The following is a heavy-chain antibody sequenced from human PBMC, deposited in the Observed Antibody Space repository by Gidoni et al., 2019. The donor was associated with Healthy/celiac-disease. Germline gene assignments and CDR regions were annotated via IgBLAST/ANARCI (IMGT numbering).Heavy chain of an antibody. J-gene: IGHJ4*02. CDR2: INPNSGGT. CDR1: GYTFTGYY. CDR3: ARVKAVYSSGWTLDY. Sequence: QVQLVQSGAEVKKPGASVKVSCKASGYTFTGYYMHWVRQAPGQGLEWMGWINPNSGGTNYAQKFQGRVTMTRDTSISTAYMELSRLRSDDTAVYYCARVKAVYSSGWTLDYWGQGTLVTVSS. V-gene: IGHV1-2*02. D-gene: IGHD6-19*01.